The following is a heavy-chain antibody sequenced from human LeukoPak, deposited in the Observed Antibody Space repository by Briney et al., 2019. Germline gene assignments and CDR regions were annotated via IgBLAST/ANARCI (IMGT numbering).Heavy chain of an antibody. Sequence: GGSLRLSCAASGFTVSSNYMSWVRQAPGKGLEWVSAICGSGGSTYYADSVKGRFTISRDNSKNTLYLQMNSLRAEDTAVYYCAKGLDIVVPYYAMDVWGQGTTVTVSS. CDR1: GFTVSSNY. J-gene: IGHJ6*02. V-gene: IGHV3-23*01. D-gene: IGHD2-2*01. CDR3: AKGLDIVVPYYAMDV. CDR2: ICGSGGST.